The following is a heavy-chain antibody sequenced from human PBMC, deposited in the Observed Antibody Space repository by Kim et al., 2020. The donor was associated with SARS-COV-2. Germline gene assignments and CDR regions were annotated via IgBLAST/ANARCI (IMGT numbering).Heavy chain of an antibody. Sequence: KYRPSFQGQVTISADKSTSAAYLRWSSLKASETAMYYCARRDTSASFDYWGQGSLVTVSS. CDR3: ARRDTSASFDY. J-gene: IGHJ4*02. V-gene: IGHV5-51*01. D-gene: IGHD6-19*01.